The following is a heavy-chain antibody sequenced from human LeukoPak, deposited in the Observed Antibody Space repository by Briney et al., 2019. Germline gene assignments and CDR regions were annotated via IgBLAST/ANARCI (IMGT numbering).Heavy chain of an antibody. CDR3: ARGGGGYDVLNYYYYYGMDV. CDR1: GYTFTSYD. Sequence: ASVKVSCKASGYTFTSYDINWVRQATGQGLEWMGWMNPNSGNTGYAQKFQGRVTMTRNTSISTAYMELSSLRSEDTAVYYCARGGGGYDVLNYYYYYGMDVWGQGTTVTVSS. J-gene: IGHJ6*02. CDR2: MNPNSGNT. V-gene: IGHV1-8*01. D-gene: IGHD5-12*01.